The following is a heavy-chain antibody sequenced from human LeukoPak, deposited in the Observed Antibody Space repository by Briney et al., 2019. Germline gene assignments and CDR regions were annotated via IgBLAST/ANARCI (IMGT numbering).Heavy chain of an antibody. V-gene: IGHV4-38-2*02. CDR1: GYSISSGYY. CDR3: ARGLSHRGYSYGYFRGYMDV. Sequence: PSETLSLTCTVSGYSISSGYYWGWIRQPPGKGLEWIGSIYHSGSTYYNPSLKSRVTISVDTSRNQFSLKLSSVTAADTAVYYCARGLSHRGYSYGYFRGYMDVWGKGTTVTVSS. D-gene: IGHD5-18*01. CDR2: IYHSGST. J-gene: IGHJ6*03.